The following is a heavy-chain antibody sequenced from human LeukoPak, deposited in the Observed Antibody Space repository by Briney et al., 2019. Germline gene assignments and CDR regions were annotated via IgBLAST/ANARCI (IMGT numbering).Heavy chain of an antibody. CDR2: ISYDGSNK. Sequence: GGSLRLSCAASGFTFSGYGMHWVRQAPGKGLEWVAVISYDGSNKYYADSVKGRFTISRDNSKNTLYLQMNSLRVEDKAVYYCAKSWNYYDSSGDDALDIWGQGTMVTVSS. D-gene: IGHD3-22*01. V-gene: IGHV3-30*18. CDR1: GFTFSGYG. CDR3: AKSWNYYDSSGDDALDI. J-gene: IGHJ3*02.